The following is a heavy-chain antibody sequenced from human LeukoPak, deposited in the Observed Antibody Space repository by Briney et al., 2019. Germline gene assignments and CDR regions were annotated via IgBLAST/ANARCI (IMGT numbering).Heavy chain of an antibody. CDR1: GFTFSSYW. D-gene: IGHD3-22*01. J-gene: IGHJ3*02. CDR2: IKQDGSEK. CDR3: AKDMGNYYDSSGYLNAFDI. V-gene: IGHV3-7*03. Sequence: GGSLRLSCAASGFTFSSYWMSWVRQAPGKGLEWVANIKQDGSEKYYVDSVKGRFTISRDNAKNSLYLQMNSLRAEDTAVYYCAKDMGNYYDSSGYLNAFDIWGQGTMVTVSS.